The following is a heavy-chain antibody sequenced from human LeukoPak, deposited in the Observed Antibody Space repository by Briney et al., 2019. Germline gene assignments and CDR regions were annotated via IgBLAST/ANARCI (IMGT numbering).Heavy chain of an antibody. J-gene: IGHJ6*02. CDR3: ARCWGSGGIIHGDYGMDV. CDR2: IIPIFGTA. D-gene: IGHD2-15*01. CDR1: GGTFSSYA. V-gene: IGHV1-69*01. Sequence: ASVKVSCKASGGTFSSYAISWVRQAPGQGLEWMGGIIPIFGTANYAQKFQGRVTITADESTSTAYMELSSLRSEDTAVYYCARCWGSGGIIHGDYGMDVWGQGTTVTVSS.